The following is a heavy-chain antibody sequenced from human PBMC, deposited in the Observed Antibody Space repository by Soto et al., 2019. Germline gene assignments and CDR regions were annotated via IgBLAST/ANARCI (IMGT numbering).Heavy chain of an antibody. Sequence: SETLSLTCTVSGGSISSYYWSWIRQPPGKGLEWIGYIYYSGNMNDNPSLKSRVTISVDTSKNQFSLKLSSVTAADTAVYYCARGESNYYFDYWGQGTLVPVSS. CDR2: IYYSGNM. CDR1: GGSISSYY. V-gene: IGHV4-59*01. J-gene: IGHJ4*02. CDR3: ARGESNYYFDY.